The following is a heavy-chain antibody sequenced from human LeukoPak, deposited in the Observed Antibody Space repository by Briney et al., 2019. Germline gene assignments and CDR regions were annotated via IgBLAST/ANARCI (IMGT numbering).Heavy chain of an antibody. Sequence: GGSLRLSCAASGFTFSYYWMHWVRQAPGEGLVWVSRINDDGRTTTYADSVKGRITISRDNAKNTLYLQMCSLRVEDTAVYYCARSGITMVGGASIGLLTFDIWGPGTMVTVSP. V-gene: IGHV3-74*03. J-gene: IGHJ3*02. CDR2: INDDGRTT. CDR3: ARSGITMVGGASIGLLTFDI. D-gene: IGHD3-10*01. CDR1: GFTFSYYW.